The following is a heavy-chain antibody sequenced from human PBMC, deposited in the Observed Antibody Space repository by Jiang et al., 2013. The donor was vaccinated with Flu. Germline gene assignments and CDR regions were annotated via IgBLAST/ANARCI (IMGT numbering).Heavy chain of an antibody. CDR2: IYWDDDE. CDR1: GFSLSTSGVG. D-gene: IGHD3-22*01. CDR3: VHSVNTPSADSSGYYPSFDY. Sequence: KPTQTLTLTCTFSGFSLSTSGVGVGWIRQPPGKALEWLALIYWDDDERYSPSLKSRLTITRDTSKNQVVLTMTNMDPVDTATYYCVHSVNTPSADSSGYYPSFDYWGQGTLVTVSS. V-gene: IGHV2-5*02. J-gene: IGHJ4*02.